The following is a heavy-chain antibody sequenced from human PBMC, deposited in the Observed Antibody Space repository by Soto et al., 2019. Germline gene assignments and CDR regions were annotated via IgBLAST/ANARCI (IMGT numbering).Heavy chain of an antibody. V-gene: IGHV1-18*01. Sequence: ASVKVSFKASGYTFTRYGISWLRQAPGQGLEWMGWISAYNGNTNYAQKLQGRVTMTTDTSTSTAYMELRSLRSDDTAVYYCARSLITMIVVVPDAFDIWGQGTMVTVSS. J-gene: IGHJ3*02. CDR1: GYTFTRYG. D-gene: IGHD3-22*01. CDR3: ARSLITMIVVVPDAFDI. CDR2: ISAYNGNT.